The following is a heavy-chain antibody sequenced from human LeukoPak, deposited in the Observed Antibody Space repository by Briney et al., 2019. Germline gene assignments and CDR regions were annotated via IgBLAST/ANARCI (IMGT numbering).Heavy chain of an antibody. Sequence: SETLSLTCTVSGGSISTYYWSWIRQPPGKGLGWIGYIFYSGSTNYNPSLKSRVTISVDTSKNQFSLNLSSVTAADTAVYYCASESYYYDSSGYYFDYWGQGTLVTVSS. D-gene: IGHD3-22*01. V-gene: IGHV4-59*01. CDR3: ASESYYYDSSGYYFDY. CDR1: GGSISTYY. J-gene: IGHJ4*02. CDR2: IFYSGST.